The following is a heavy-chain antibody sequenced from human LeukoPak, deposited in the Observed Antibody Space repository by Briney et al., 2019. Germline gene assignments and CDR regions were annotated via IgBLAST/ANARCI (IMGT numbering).Heavy chain of an antibody. J-gene: IGHJ4*02. CDR2: IYYSSGST. CDR1: GGSISSRSYC. D-gene: IGHD3-3*01. V-gene: IGHV4-39*07. Sequence: SETLSLTCTVSGGSISSRSYCWGWIRPPPGKGLEWIGTIYYSSGSTYYNPSLKSRVTISVDTSKTQFSLKVSSVTAADTAVYYCARAEYYDFWSGYPHFDYWGQGTLVTVSS. CDR3: ARAEYYDFWSGYPHFDY.